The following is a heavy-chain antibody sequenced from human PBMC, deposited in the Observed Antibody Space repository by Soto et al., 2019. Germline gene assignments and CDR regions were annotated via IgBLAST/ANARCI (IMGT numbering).Heavy chain of an antibody. Sequence: QVQLVQSGAEVKKPGSSVKVSCKASGGTFSSYAISGVRQAPGQGLEWMGGIIPIFGTANYAQKFQGRVTITADESTSTAYMVLSSLRSEDTAVYYCARATREYSSSGILDYWGQGTLVIVSP. V-gene: IGHV1-69*12. D-gene: IGHD6-6*01. CDR2: IIPIFGTA. CDR1: GGTFSSYA. CDR3: ARATREYSSSGILDY. J-gene: IGHJ4*02.